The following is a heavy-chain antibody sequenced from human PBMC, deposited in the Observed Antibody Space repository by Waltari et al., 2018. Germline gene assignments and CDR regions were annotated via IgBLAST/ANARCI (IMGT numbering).Heavy chain of an antibody. Sequence: EVQLVESGGDLVQPGGSLRLSCVASGFSFNRYWMHWVRQAPGKGLVWVSRIRFDGNSISYADSVKGRFTISRDNAKNTLYLQMNSLRDEDTGVYYCARLTTVDVWGQGTTVIVSS. V-gene: IGHV3-74*01. CDR2: IRFDGNSI. J-gene: IGHJ6*02. CDR1: GFSFNRYW. D-gene: IGHD4-17*01. CDR3: ARLTTVDV.